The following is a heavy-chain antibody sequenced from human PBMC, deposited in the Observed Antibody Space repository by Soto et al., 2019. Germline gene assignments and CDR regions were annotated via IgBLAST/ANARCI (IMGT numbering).Heavy chain of an antibody. V-gene: IGHV4-4*02. J-gene: IGHJ6*02. CDR3: ARDPWVEPDLYNSGMDF. Sequence: SETVSLTCAVSGGSISSSNWWSWVRQPPGKGLEWIGEIYHSGSTNYNPSLKSRVTISVDKSKNHFSLRLTSVTAADTAVYYCARDPWVEPDLYNSGMDFWGQGTTVTVSS. CDR1: GGSISSSNW. CDR2: IYHSGST. D-gene: IGHD1-1*01.